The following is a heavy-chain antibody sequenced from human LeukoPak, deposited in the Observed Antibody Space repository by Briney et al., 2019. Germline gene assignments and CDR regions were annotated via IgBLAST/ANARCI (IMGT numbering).Heavy chain of an antibody. D-gene: IGHD4/OR15-4a*01. CDR3: ARDDYGGLDY. V-gene: IGHV3-21*01. CDR1: RFTFSSYA. J-gene: IGHJ4*02. Sequence: GGSLRLSCAASRFTFSSYAMSWVRQAPGKGLEWVSSISSSSSYIYYVDSVKGRLTISRDNAKNSLYLQMNSLRAEDTAVYYCARDDYGGLDYWGQGTLVTVSS. CDR2: ISSSSSYI.